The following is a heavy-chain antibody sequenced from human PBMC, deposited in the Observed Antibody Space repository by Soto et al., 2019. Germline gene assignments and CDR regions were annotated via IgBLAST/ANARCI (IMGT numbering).Heavy chain of an antibody. D-gene: IGHD3-9*01. J-gene: IGHJ4*01. V-gene: IGHV3-33*01. CDR1: GFTFSSYT. CDR3: ARGGDIVTPTRYFDY. Sequence: GGSLRLSCTTSGFTFSSYTMHWVRQAPGKGPEWVALMWYDGSHAEYLESVKGRFTISRDNSKSTLYLQMNSLRVEDTALFYCARGGDIVTPTRYFDYWGQGTLVTVSS. CDR2: MWYDGSHA.